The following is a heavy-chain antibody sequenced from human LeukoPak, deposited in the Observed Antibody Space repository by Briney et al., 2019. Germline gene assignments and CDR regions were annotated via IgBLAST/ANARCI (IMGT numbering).Heavy chain of an antibody. CDR3: ARVPYCSGGSCYPTYYYYYMDV. CDR1: GGSFSGFY. D-gene: IGHD2-15*01. J-gene: IGHJ6*03. CDR2: INHSGST. Sequence: PSETLSLTCAVYGGSFSGFYWSWIRQPPGKGLEWIGEINHSGSTNYNPSLKSRVTISVDTSKNQFSLELSSVTAADTAVYYCARVPYCSGGSCYPTYYYYYMDVWGKGTTVTVSS. V-gene: IGHV4-34*01.